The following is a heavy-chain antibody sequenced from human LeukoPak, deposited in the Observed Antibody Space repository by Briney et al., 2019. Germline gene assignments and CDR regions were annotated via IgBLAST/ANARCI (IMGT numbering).Heavy chain of an antibody. J-gene: IGHJ5*02. CDR2: IYTSGST. Sequence: SETLSLTCTVPGGSISSYYWSWIRQPAGKGLEWIGRIYTSGSTNYNPSLKSRVTMSVDTSKNQFSLKLSSVTAADTAVYYCARLAVAGTGNWFDPWGQGTLVTVSS. V-gene: IGHV4-4*07. D-gene: IGHD6-19*01. CDR3: ARLAVAGTGNWFDP. CDR1: GGSISSYY.